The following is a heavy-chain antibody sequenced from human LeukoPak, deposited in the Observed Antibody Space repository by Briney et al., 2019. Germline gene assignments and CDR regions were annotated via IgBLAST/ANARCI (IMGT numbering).Heavy chain of an antibody. J-gene: IGHJ4*02. Sequence: GGSLRLSCAASGFTVSSNYMSWVRQAPGKGLEWVSVIYSGGSTYYADSVKGRFTISRDNSKSTLYLQMNSLRAEDTAVYYCASHKYSSGWYYYFDYWGQGTLVTVSS. V-gene: IGHV3-53*01. CDR2: IYSGGST. D-gene: IGHD6-19*01. CDR3: ASHKYSSGWYYYFDY. CDR1: GFTVSSNY.